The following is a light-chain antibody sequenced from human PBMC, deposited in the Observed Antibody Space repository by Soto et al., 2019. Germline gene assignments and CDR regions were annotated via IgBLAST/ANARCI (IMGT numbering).Light chain of an antibody. Sequence: QSALTQPRSVSGSPGQSVTISCTVPSSDINNFGYVSWYQHHPGKAPKLILYDVIKRPSGVADRFSGSSSGNTASLTISGLQSEDEADYYCCSYAGSYTFGVVFGGGTKLTVL. J-gene: IGLJ2*01. CDR1: SSDINNFGY. V-gene: IGLV2-11*01. CDR2: DVI. CDR3: CSYAGSYTFGVV.